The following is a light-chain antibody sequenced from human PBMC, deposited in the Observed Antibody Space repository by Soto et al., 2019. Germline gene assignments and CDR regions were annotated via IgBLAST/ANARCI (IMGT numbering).Light chain of an antibody. CDR3: QQYYDTPPT. CDR1: LSVLSNSDNNNY. J-gene: IGKJ1*01. Sequence: DIEMTQSPDSLGVSLGDRATVNCRSSLSVLSNSDNNNYVAWYQQKPGQPPKLLIYWASTRDSGVPVRFSGSGSGTDFTLTISSLQAEDVTVYYCQQYYDTPPTFGQGTKVEIK. V-gene: IGKV4-1*01. CDR2: WAS.